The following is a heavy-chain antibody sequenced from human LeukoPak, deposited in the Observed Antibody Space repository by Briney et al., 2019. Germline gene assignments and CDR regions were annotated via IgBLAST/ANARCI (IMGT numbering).Heavy chain of an antibody. Sequence: GASVKVSCKASGYTFIDYCLHWVRQAPGQGLEWMGWINPNSGATKFAQKFQGRVTMTRDTSISTAYIELNWLKSDDTAVHYCARDLGPPMLYGDITYYYYYMDVWGKGTTVTVSS. CDR1: GYTFIDYC. CDR2: INPNSGAT. CDR3: ARDLGPPMLYGDITYYYYYMDV. D-gene: IGHD2-8*01. V-gene: IGHV1-2*02. J-gene: IGHJ6*03.